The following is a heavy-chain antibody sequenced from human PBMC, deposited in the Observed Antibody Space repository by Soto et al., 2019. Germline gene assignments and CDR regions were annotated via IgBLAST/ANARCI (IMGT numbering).Heavy chain of an antibody. CDR2: IVPIFGA. J-gene: IGHJ6*02. D-gene: IGHD3-22*01. CDR3: ARGGSDYEGSGYYQGHV. CDR1: AGTFSNYG. V-gene: IGHV1-69*12. Sequence: QVQLVQSGAEVKTPGSSVKVSCKSAAGTFSNYGFSWVRQAPGQALECMGVIVPIFGAEHPQKFQRRVTITADESTNTVVMELRGLGSEDTAVYYCARGGSDYEGSGYYQGHVWGQGTTVTVSS.